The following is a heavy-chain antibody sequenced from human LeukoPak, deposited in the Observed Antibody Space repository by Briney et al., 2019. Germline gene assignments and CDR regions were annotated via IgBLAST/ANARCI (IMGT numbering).Heavy chain of an antibody. Sequence: GGSLRLSCAASGFTFSNYGMHWVRQAPGKGLEWVAVIWYDGSNKYYADSVKGRFTISRDNAKNSLYLQMNSLRDEDTAVYYCVRDRFYSFDYWGQGTLVTVSS. CDR2: IWYDGSNK. CDR1: GFTFSNYG. V-gene: IGHV3-33*01. CDR3: VRDRFYSFDY. J-gene: IGHJ4*02.